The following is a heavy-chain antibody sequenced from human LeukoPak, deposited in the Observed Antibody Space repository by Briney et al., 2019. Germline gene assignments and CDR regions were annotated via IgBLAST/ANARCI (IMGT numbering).Heavy chain of an antibody. CDR1: GYTFTSYY. Sequence: ASVKVSCKASGYTFTSYYMHWVRQAPGQGLEWMGIINPSGGSTSYAQKFQGRVTMTRDTSTSTVYMELSSLRSEDTAVYYCASSGYCSSTSCYPYYYYGMDVWGQGTTVTVSS. CDR3: ASSGYCSSTSCYPYYYYGMDV. J-gene: IGHJ6*02. D-gene: IGHD2-2*01. V-gene: IGHV1-46*01. CDR2: INPSGGST.